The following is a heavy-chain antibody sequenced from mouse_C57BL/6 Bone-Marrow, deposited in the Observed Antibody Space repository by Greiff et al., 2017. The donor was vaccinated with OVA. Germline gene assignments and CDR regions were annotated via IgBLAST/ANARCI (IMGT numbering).Heavy chain of an antibody. CDR2: IRSKSSNYAT. CDR1: GFTFNTYA. Sequence: EVQLVESGGGLVQPKGSLKLSCAASGFTFNTYAMHWVRQAPGKGLEWVARIRSKSSNYATYYADSVKDRFTISRDDSQSMLYLQMNNLKTEDTAMYYCVRTPLYGSSFWAMDYWGQGTSVTVSS. CDR3: VRTPLYGSSFWAMDY. V-gene: IGHV10-3*01. J-gene: IGHJ4*01. D-gene: IGHD1-1*01.